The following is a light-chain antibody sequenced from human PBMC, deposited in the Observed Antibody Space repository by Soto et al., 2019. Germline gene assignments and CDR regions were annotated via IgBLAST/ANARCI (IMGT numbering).Light chain of an antibody. J-gene: IGLJ2*01. V-gene: IGLV4-69*01. Sequence: QLVLTQSPSASASLGASVKRTCTLSSGHSSYAIAWHQQQPEKGPRYLMKLNSDGSHSKGDGIPDRFSGSSSGAERYLTISSLQSDDEADYYCQTWGSGIRVVFGGGTQLTVL. CDR3: QTWGSGIRVV. CDR1: SGHSSYA. CDR2: LNSDGSH.